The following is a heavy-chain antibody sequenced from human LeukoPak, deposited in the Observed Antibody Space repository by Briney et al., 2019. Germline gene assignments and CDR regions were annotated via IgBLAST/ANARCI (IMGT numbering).Heavy chain of an antibody. V-gene: IGHV4-4*09. J-gene: IGHJ4*02. CDR2: ISSSVSS. CDR3: ARDGGNSPFDY. Sequence: SETLSLTCTVSVGSINSYYWSWIRQPPGKGLEYIGYISSSVSSNYNPSLRSRVTISVHTSKNQFSLKLSSVTAADTAVYYCARDGGNSPFDYWGQGTLVTVSS. CDR1: VGSINSYY. D-gene: IGHD4-23*01.